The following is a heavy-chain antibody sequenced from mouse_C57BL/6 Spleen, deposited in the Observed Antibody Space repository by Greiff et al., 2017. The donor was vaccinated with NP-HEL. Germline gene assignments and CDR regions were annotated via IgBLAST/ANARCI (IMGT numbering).Heavy chain of an antibody. CDR2: IHPNSGST. CDR3: ARPNVAVIYYGNYEDY. J-gene: IGHJ2*01. V-gene: IGHV1-64*01. Sequence: QVQLQQPGAELVKPGASVKLSCKASGYTFTSYWMHWVKQRPGQGLEWIGMIHPNSGSTNYNEKFKSKATLTVDKSSSAAYMQLSSLTSEDSAVYYCARPNVAVIYYGNYEDYWGQGTTLTVSS. D-gene: IGHD2-1*01. CDR1: GYTFTSYW.